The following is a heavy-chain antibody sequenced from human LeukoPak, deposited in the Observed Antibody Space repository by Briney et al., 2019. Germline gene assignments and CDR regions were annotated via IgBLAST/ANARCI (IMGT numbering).Heavy chain of an antibody. Sequence: TSETLSLTCAVSGGSINTYFWSWIRQPPGKGLEWIGYMYYSGSTNYNPSLKSRATISMDTSKNQFSLKLNSVTAADTAVYYCARQIARGVGRFDYWGQGTLATVSA. J-gene: IGHJ4*01. D-gene: IGHD3-10*01. CDR1: GGSINTYF. CDR2: MYYSGST. V-gene: IGHV4-59*08. CDR3: ARQIARGVGRFDY.